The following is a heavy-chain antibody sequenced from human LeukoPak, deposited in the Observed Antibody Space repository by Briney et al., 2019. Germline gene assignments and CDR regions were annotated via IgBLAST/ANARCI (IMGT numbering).Heavy chain of an antibody. J-gene: IGHJ4*02. D-gene: IGHD2-2*01. Sequence: GKSLRLSCAASGLTFNNYGMHWVRQAPGKGLEWVAVISYDGRNIHYPDSVKGRFTISRDISTDTLWLQMDSLGTEDTAVYYCAKGPLRGTAAAIDYWGQGTLVTVSS. V-gene: IGHV3-30*18. CDR1: GLTFNNYG. CDR3: AKGPLRGTAAAIDY. CDR2: ISYDGRNI.